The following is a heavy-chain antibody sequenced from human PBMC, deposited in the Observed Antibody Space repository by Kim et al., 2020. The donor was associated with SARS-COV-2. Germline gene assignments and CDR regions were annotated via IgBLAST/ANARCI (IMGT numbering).Heavy chain of an antibody. J-gene: IGHJ6*01. D-gene: IGHD6-13*01. Sequence: SETLSLTCTVSGGSISSSSYYWGWIRQPPGKGLECIGSIYYSGSTYYNPSLKSRVTMSVDTSKNQFSLKLSSVTAADTAVYFCAREGDSSSPSGGMDVWG. CDR1: GGSISSSSYY. V-gene: IGHV4-39*07. CDR3: AREGDSSSPSGGMDV. CDR2: IYYSGST.